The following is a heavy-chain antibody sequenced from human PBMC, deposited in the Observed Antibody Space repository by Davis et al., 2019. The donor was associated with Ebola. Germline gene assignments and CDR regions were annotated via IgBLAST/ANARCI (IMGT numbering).Heavy chain of an antibody. Sequence: MPSETLSLTCAVSGGSISSSNWWSWVRQPPGKGLEWIGEIYHSGSTNYNPSLKSRVTISVDKSKNQFSLKLSSVTAADTAVYYCARARFGVVIYFDYWGQGTLVTVSS. CDR3: ARARFGVVIYFDY. CDR2: IYHSGST. J-gene: IGHJ4*02. V-gene: IGHV4-4*02. D-gene: IGHD3-3*01. CDR1: GGSISSSNW.